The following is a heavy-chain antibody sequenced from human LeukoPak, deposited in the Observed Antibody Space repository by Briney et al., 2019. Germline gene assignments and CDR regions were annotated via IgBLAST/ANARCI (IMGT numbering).Heavy chain of an antibody. Sequence: ASVKVSCKAFGYTFTSNYMHWVRQAPGQGPEWMGVISPSGGSTTYAQKFQGRVSLTRDMSTSTDYLELSSLRSEDTAVYYCARGDSSIGGAFDIWGQGTMVTVSS. V-gene: IGHV1-46*01. J-gene: IGHJ3*02. D-gene: IGHD3-22*01. CDR2: ISPSGGST. CDR1: GYTFTSNY. CDR3: ARGDSSIGGAFDI.